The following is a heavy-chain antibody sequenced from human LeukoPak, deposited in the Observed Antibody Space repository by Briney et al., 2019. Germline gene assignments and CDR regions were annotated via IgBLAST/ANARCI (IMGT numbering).Heavy chain of an antibody. CDR2: MNPNSGNT. J-gene: IGHJ4*02. V-gene: IGHV1-8*02. CDR3: ARGFFSDC. CDR1: GYTFTGYY. Sequence: ASVKVSCKASGYTFTGYYMHWVRQAPGQGLEWMGWMNPNSGNTGYAQKFQGRVTMTRNTSISTAYMELSSLRSEDTAVYYCARGFFSDCWGQGTLVTVSS.